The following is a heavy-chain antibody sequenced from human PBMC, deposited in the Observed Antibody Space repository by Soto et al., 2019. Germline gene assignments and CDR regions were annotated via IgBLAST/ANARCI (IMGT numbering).Heavy chain of an antibody. D-gene: IGHD6-13*01. CDR1: EGTFNSYA. Sequence: QAQVVQSGAEVRKPGSSVKLSCKASEGTFNSYAIAWVRQAPGQGLEWMGGIIPYYNTLNYAQKFQDRDTITADDSTNTDYMELSSLRSDDTAVYFCASGASRWYPYFFDSWAQGTLVTVS. CDR2: IIPYYNTL. V-gene: IGHV1-69*01. CDR3: ASGASRWYPYFFDS. J-gene: IGHJ4*02.